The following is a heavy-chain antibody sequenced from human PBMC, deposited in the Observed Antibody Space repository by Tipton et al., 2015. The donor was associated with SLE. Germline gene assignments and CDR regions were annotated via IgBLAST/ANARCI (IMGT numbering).Heavy chain of an antibody. D-gene: IGHD6-13*01. V-gene: IGHV4-31*03. Sequence: TLSLTCTVSGASISSGGYQWNWIRQYPGKGLEWIGYVYSSGNTYYNPSLQSRLTISVDTSQNQFSLKLSSVTATDTAVYYCAREVGSTWTPRFDYWGQGTLVTVSS. CDR2: VYSSGNT. CDR3: AREVGSTWTPRFDY. CDR1: GASISSGGYQ. J-gene: IGHJ4*02.